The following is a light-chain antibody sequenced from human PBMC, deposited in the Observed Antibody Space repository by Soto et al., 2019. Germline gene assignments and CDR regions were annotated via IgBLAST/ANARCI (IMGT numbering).Light chain of an antibody. CDR2: DVS. Sequence: QSALTQPASVSGSPGQSITISCTGTSSDVGGYNYVSWYQQHPGKAPKLMIYDVSNRPSGVSNRSSGTKSGNTASLTISWLQAEDEADYYCSSYTRSSTRVFGTGTKVTVL. CDR1: SSDVGGYNY. CDR3: SSYTRSSTRV. V-gene: IGLV2-14*01. J-gene: IGLJ1*01.